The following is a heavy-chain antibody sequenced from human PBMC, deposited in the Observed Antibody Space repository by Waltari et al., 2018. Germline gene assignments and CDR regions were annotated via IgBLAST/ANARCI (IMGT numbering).Heavy chain of an antibody. CDR1: GFRLSDYW. CDR2: IKEDGSET. CDR3: ATSSFWRFDY. D-gene: IGHD2-2*01. J-gene: IGHJ4*02. Sequence: EVRLVDSGEGLVQPGGSLRLSCAASGFRLSDYWMSWVRQAPGKGLEWVASIKEDGSETYYVDSVKGRFTISRDNAKNSMYLQINSLRAEDTAVYYSATSSFWRFDYWGQGTLVTVSS. V-gene: IGHV3-7*01.